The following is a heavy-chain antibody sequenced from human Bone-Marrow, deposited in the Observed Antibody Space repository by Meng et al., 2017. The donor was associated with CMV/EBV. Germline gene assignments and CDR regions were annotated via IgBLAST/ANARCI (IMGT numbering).Heavy chain of an antibody. CDR1: GFTFSSYS. CDR2: ISSSSSYI. J-gene: IGHJ4*02. V-gene: IGHV3-21*01. CDR3: TKEEYQLPGGTFDS. Sequence: GGSLRLSCAASGFTFSSYSMNWVRQAPGKGLEWVSSISSSSSYIYYADSVKGRFTISRDNAKNSLYLQMNSLKTEDTAMYYCTKEEYQLPGGTFDSWAQGTLATVSS. D-gene: IGHD2-2*01.